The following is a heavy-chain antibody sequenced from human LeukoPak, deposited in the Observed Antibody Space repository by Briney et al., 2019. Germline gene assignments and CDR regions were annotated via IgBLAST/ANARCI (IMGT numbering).Heavy chain of an antibody. CDR3: ARAPWGSGWLIDYFDY. CDR2: INPSGGST. Sequence: ASVKVSCKASGYTFTSYYMHWVRQAPGQGLEWMGIINPSGGSTSYAQKFQGRVTITADKSTSTAYMELSSLRSEDTAVYYCARAPWGSGWLIDYFDYWGQGTLVTVSS. D-gene: IGHD6-19*01. J-gene: IGHJ4*02. CDR1: GYTFTSYY. V-gene: IGHV1-46*01.